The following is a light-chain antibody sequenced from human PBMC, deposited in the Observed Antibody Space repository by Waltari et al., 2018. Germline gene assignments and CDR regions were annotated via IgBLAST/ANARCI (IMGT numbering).Light chain of an antibody. CDR1: SSDIGGYKY. V-gene: IGLV2-14*01. Sequence: QSALAQPASVSGSPGQSITLSCTGISSDIGGYKYVSWYQQHPGKAPKLLIFDVNNRPSEFSNRLSASKSGNTASLTISDLQAEDEADYYCSSYTTSSTLELFGGGTRLTVL. CDR3: SSYTTSSTLEL. J-gene: IGLJ3*02. CDR2: DVN.